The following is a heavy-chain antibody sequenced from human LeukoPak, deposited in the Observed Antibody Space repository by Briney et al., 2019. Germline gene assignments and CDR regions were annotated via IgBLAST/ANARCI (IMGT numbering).Heavy chain of an antibody. D-gene: IGHD3-16*01. CDR1: GDSISRGYY. Sequence: SETLSLTCSVSGDSISRGYYCGWIRQPPGKGLEWIGSVSHGGAAHDSMATFYNPSLKSRVTMSVDTSKNQFSLRLTSVTAADTAVYYCARDFGETSLPNWFDPWGQGTLVIVSS. V-gene: IGHV4-38-2*02. CDR2: VSHGGAAHDSMAT. CDR3: ARDFGETSLPNWFDP. J-gene: IGHJ5*02.